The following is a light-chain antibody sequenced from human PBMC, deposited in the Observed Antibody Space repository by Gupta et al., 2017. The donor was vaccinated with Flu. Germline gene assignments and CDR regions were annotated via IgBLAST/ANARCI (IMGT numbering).Light chain of an antibody. CDR1: SNDVGSYNL. CDR3: CSYATASWV. CDR2: ENK. J-gene: IGLJ3*02. V-gene: IGLV2-23*01. Sequence: QSALTPPASVSGSPGQSITISCTGTSNDVGSYNLVSWYQQHPGKVPKLMIYENKKRPSGVSNRFSGSKSGNTASLTISGLQAEDEADYYCCSYATASWVFGGGTKVTVL.